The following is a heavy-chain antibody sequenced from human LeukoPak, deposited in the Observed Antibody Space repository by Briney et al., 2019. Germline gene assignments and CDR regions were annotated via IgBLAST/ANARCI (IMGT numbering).Heavy chain of an antibody. CDR1: GFTFSSYW. CDR2: IKQDGSEK. CDR3: ASSWFGELLR. V-gene: IGHV3-7*03. Sequence: GGSLRLSCAATGFTFSSYWMSWVRQAPGKGLEWVANIKQDGSEKYYVDSVKGRFTISRDNAKNSLYLQMNSLRAKDTAVYYCASSWFGELLRWGQGTLVTVSS. J-gene: IGHJ4*02. D-gene: IGHD3-10*01.